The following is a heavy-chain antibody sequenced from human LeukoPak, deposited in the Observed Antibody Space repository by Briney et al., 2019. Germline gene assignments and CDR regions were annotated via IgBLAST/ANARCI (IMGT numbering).Heavy chain of an antibody. J-gene: IGHJ3*02. CDR1: GYTFTSYG. CDR2: INPNSGGT. Sequence: ASVKVSCKASGYTFTSYGISWVRQAPGQGLEWMGWINPNSGGTNYAQKFQGRVTMTRDTSISTAYMELSRLRSDDTAVYYCARRGYYYDSSGYAFDIWGQGTMVTVSS. V-gene: IGHV1-2*02. CDR3: ARRGYYYDSSGYAFDI. D-gene: IGHD3-22*01.